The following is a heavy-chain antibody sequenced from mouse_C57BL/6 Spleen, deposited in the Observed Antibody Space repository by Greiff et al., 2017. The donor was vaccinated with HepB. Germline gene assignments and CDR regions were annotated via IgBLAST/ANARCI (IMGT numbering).Heavy chain of an antibody. CDR2: IYPGNSDT. J-gene: IGHJ3*01. V-gene: IGHV1-5*01. CDR1: GYTFTSYW. D-gene: IGHD2-2*01. CDR3: TRFGYGGWFAY. Sequence: EVQLQQSGTVLARPGASVKMSCKTSGYTFTSYWMHWVKQRPGQGLEWIGAIYPGNSDTSYNQKFKGKAKLTADTSASTAYMELSSLTDEDSAVYYCTRFGYGGWFAYWGQGTLVTVSA.